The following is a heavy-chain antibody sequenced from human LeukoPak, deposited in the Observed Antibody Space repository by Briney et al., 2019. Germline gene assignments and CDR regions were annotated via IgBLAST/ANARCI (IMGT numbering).Heavy chain of an antibody. V-gene: IGHV4-38-2*01. CDR1: GYSISGGYY. Sequence: PSETLSLTCAVSGYSISGGYYCGWIRPPPGKGLEWIGSIFHTGNTYYNPSLQSRVTISVDTSKNQFSLKLTSMTAADTAVYSCARRPNWFDPWGQGTLVTVSS. CDR2: IFHTGNT. J-gene: IGHJ5*02. CDR3: ARRPNWFDP.